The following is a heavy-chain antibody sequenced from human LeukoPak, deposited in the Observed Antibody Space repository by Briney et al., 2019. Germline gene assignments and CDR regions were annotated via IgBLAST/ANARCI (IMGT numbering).Heavy chain of an antibody. CDR1: GGSIRNYY. J-gene: IGHJ2*01. CDR3: ARAFRARYFDL. D-gene: IGHD1-26*01. Sequence: SETLSLTCTVSGGSIRNYYWDWVRQSPGKGLEWIGYISYSGSTYYNPSLKGRVTISVDTSKNQFSLKLSSVTAADTAVYYCARAFRARYFDLWGRGTLVTVSS. V-gene: IGHV4-59*04. CDR2: ISYSGST.